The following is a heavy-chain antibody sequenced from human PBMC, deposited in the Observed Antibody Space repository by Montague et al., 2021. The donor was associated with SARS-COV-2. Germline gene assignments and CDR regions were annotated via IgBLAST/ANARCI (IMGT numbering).Heavy chain of an antibody. CDR1: GDSVSRNSAA. V-gene: IGHV6-1*01. D-gene: IGHD1-26*01. J-gene: IGHJ4*02. CDR2: RYYRSKWYN. CDR3: ARTSASSDY. Sequence: CAISGDSVSRNSAAWNWIRQSPSRRLEWLGRRYYRSKWYNDYAVSVKSRITINPDTSKNQISLQLNSVTPEDTAVYYCARTSASSDYWGQGTLVTVSS.